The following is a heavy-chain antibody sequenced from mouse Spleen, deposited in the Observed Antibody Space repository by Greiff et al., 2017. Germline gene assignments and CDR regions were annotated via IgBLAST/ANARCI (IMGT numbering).Heavy chain of an antibody. Sequence: EVQPVESGGGLVQPGGSLKLSCATSGFTFSDYYMYWVRQTPEKRLEWVAYISNGGGSTYYPDTVKGRFTISRDNAKNTLYLQMSRLKSEDTAMYYCTRSYYYAMDYWGQGTSVTVSS. CDR2: ISNGGGST. CDR3: TRSYYYAMDY. V-gene: IGHV5-12*02. CDR1: GFTFSDYY. J-gene: IGHJ4*01.